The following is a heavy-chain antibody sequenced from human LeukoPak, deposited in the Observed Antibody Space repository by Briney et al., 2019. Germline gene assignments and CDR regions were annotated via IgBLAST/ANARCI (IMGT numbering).Heavy chain of an antibody. V-gene: IGHV4-4*02. CDR3: ARDSPYYYDSSGVFDY. CDR2: IYHSGST. J-gene: IGHJ4*02. Sequence: SETLSLTCAVSGGSISSSNWWSWVRQPPGKGLEWIGEIYHSGSTNYNPSLKSRVTISVDTSKNQFSLKLSSVTAADTAVYYCARDSPYYYDSSGVFDYWGQGTLVTVSS. CDR1: GGSISSSNW. D-gene: IGHD3-22*01.